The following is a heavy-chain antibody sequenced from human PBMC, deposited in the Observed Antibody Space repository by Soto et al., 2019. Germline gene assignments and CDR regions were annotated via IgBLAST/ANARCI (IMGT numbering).Heavy chain of an antibody. V-gene: IGHV3-7*01. CDR3: ATGPLDY. Sequence: EVQLVESGGGLVQPGGSLRLSCVVSEFSFSNYWMSWVRQAQGKGLEWVANINQDGSERYYVDSVKGRFTISRDNPKKSLYLHMNSLRGNDSAVYYCATGPLDYWGQGTLVTVSS. CDR2: INQDGSER. CDR1: EFSFSNYW. J-gene: IGHJ4*02.